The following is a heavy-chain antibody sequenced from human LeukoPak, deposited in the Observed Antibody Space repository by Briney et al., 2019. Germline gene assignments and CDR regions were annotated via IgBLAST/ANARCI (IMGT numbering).Heavy chain of an antibody. CDR2: IYSGGST. CDR1: GFTVSSNY. CDR3: ARETVRGVFDY. Sequence: GGSLRLSCAASGFTVSSNYMSWARQAPGKGLEWVSVIYSGGSTYYADSVKGRFTISRDNSKNTLYLQMNSLRAEDTAVYYCARETVRGVFDYWGQGTLVTVSS. J-gene: IGHJ4*02. V-gene: IGHV3-53*01. D-gene: IGHD3-10*01.